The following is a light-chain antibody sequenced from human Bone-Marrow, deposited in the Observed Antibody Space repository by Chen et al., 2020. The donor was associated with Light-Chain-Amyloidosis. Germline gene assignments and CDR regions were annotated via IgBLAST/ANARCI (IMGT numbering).Light chain of an antibody. CDR1: QSLLHSNGYTY. J-gene: IGKJ2*01. CDR3: LRAVRAYT. CDR2: LVS. V-gene: IGKV2-28*01. Sequence: IVMTQSPLSLPVTPGEPASISCRSSQSLLHSNGYTYMDRYLQQPGQYPQLLIYLVSNRASGVRDRCGGSGSGSDFTLRISRVETEDVGLCYCLRAVRAYTFRQGTKLEIK.